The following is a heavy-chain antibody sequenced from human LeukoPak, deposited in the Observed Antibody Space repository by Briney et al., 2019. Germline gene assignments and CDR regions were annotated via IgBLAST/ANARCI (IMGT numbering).Heavy chain of an antibody. CDR1: GGSFSGYY. V-gene: IGHV4-34*01. CDR3: ARVLRSRGSYYNEYSQH. Sequence: SETLSLTCAVYGGSFSGYYWSWIRQPPGKGLEWIGEINHSGSTNYNPSLKSRVTISVDTSKNQFSLKLSSVTAADTAVYYCARVLRSRGSYYNEYSQHWGQGTLVTVSS. D-gene: IGHD1-26*01. CDR2: INHSGST. J-gene: IGHJ1*01.